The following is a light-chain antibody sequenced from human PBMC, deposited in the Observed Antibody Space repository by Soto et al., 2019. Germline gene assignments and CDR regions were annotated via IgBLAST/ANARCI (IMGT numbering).Light chain of an antibody. Sequence: EIVMTQSPATLSVSPGERVTLSCRASQSVSLNLAWYQQKPGQAPRLLLYDVSTRATGVPARFSGSGSGTEFTLTVSSLQSEDFAVYYCQQYNNWPPAWTFGQGPKVEIK. CDR2: DVS. CDR3: QQYNNWPPAWT. CDR1: QSVSLN. V-gene: IGKV3-15*01. J-gene: IGKJ1*01.